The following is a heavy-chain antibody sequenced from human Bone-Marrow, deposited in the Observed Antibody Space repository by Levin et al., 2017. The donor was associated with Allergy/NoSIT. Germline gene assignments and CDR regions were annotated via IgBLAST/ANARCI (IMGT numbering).Heavy chain of an antibody. V-gene: IGHV1-69*01. CDR2: IIPIFGTA. D-gene: IGHD2-21*02. CDR3: ARSYCGGDCLNYYYYYGMDV. Sequence: KISCKASGGTFSSYAISWVRQAPGQGLEWMGGIIPIFGTANYAQKFQGRVTITADESTSTAYMELSSLRSEDTAVYYCARSYCGGDCLNYYYYYGMDVWGQGTTVTVSS. CDR1: GGTFSSYA. J-gene: IGHJ6*02.